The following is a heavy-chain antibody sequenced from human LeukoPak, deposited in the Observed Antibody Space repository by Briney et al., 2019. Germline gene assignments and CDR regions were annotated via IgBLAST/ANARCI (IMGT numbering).Heavy chain of an antibody. CDR2: MSYSGHT. CDR3: ARSLFGEFDY. D-gene: IGHD3-10*02. Sequence: SETLSLTCTISGDYIGRINYYWGWIRQPPGKGLEWIVSMSYSGHTYYNPSLKSRVTISVDTSKNQFSLKLSSVTAADTAVYYCARSLFGEFDYWGQGTLVTVSS. V-gene: IGHV4-39*07. CDR1: GDYIGRINYY. J-gene: IGHJ4*02.